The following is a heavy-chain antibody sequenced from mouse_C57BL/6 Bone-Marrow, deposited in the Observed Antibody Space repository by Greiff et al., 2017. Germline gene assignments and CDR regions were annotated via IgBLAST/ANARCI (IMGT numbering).Heavy chain of an antibody. Sequence: EVKLVESGAELVKPGASVKLSCTASGFNIKDYYMHWVKQRTEQGLEWIGRIDPEDGETKYAPKFQGKATITADTSSYPASLQLSSLTSEDTAVYYCARGPTTVVPYYCAMDYWGQGTSGTVSS. CDR2: IDPEDGET. D-gene: IGHD1-1*01. J-gene: IGHJ4*01. V-gene: IGHV14-2*01. CDR3: ARGPTTVVPYYCAMDY. CDR1: GFNIKDYY.